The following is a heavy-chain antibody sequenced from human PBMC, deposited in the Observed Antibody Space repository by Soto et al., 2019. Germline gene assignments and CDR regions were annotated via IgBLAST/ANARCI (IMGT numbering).Heavy chain of an antibody. CDR3: ARRLTDYGMDV. Sequence: QLQLQESGSGLVKPSQTLSLTCAVSGGSISSGGYSWSWIRQPPGKGLEWIGYIYHSGSTYYNPSLKRRVTISVDRSKNQFSLKLSSMTAADTAVYYCARRLTDYGMDVWGQGTTVTVSS. V-gene: IGHV4-30-2*01. CDR2: IYHSGST. CDR1: GGSISSGGYS. D-gene: IGHD3-16*01. J-gene: IGHJ6*02.